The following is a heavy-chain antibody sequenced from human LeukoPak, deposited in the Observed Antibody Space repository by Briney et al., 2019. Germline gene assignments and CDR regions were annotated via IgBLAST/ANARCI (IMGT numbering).Heavy chain of an antibody. CDR1: GGSFSGYY. V-gene: IGHV4-34*01. CDR2: INHSGST. Sequence: SETLSLTCAVYGGSFSGYYWSWIRQPPGKGLEWIGEINHSGSTNYNPSLKSRVTISVDTSKNQFSLKLSSVTAADTAVYYCASSGYCSSTSCYLFDYWGQGTLVTVSS. CDR3: ASSGYCSSTSCYLFDY. J-gene: IGHJ4*02. D-gene: IGHD2-2*01.